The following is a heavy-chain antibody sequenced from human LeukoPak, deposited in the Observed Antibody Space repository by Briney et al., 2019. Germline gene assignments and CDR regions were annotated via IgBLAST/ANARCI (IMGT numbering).Heavy chain of an antibody. D-gene: IGHD6-6*01. V-gene: IGHV3-30-3*01. CDR2: ISYDGSNK. CDR3: ARASSSSPWRLIDY. J-gene: IGHJ4*02. CDR1: GFTFSSYA. Sequence: AGGSLRLSCAASGFTFSSYAMHWVRQAPGKGLEWVAVISYDGSNKYYADSVKGRFTISRDNSKNTLYLQMNSLRAEDTAVYYCARASSSSPWRLIDYWGQGTLVTVSS.